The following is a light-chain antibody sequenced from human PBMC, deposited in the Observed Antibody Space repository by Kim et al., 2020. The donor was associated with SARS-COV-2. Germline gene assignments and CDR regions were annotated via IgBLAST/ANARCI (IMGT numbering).Light chain of an antibody. CDR1: QSVITY. J-gene: IGKJ2*01. Sequence: AAVGDRVTITCRAGQSVITYLNWYQQKPGTAPKLLISRGFDLQSGVPSRFSGSGSGTEFTLTINSLQPEDTAIYYCQQSYSSLYTFGQGTKLEI. CDR2: RGF. V-gene: IGKV1-39*01. CDR3: QQSYSSLYT.